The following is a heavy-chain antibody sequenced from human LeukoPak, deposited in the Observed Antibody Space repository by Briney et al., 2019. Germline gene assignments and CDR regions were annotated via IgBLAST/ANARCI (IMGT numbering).Heavy chain of an antibody. D-gene: IGHD1-26*01. V-gene: IGHV3-33*01. CDR3: ASDDSGSYSWGEPGLDY. CDR2: IWYDGGNK. J-gene: IGHJ4*02. CDR1: GFTFSSYG. Sequence: GGSLRLSCAASGFTFSSYGMHWVRQAPGKGLEWVAVIWYDGGNKYYADSVKGRFTISRDNSKNTLYLQMNSLRAEDTAVYYCASDDSGSYSWGEPGLDYWGQGTLVTVSS.